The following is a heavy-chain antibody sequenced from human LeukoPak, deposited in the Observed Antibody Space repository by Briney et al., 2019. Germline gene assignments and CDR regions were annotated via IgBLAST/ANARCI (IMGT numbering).Heavy chain of an antibody. V-gene: IGHV3-30-3*01. J-gene: IGHJ3*02. CDR2: ISYDGSNK. CDR1: GFTFSSYA. D-gene: IGHD2-2*01. CDR3: ARDSDEYQLLSRGAFDI. Sequence: GGSLRLSCAASGFTFSSYAMHWVRQAPGKGLEWVAVISYDGSNKYNADSVKGRFTISRDNSKNTLYLQMNSLRAEDTAVYYCARDSDEYQLLSRGAFDIWGQGTMVTVSS.